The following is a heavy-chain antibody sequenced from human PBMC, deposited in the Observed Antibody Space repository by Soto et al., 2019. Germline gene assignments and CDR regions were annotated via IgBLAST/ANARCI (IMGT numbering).Heavy chain of an antibody. CDR1: GYTFTGYY. CDR2: INPNSGGT. CDR3: ARGSPEYSSSLWAYYYYGMDV. V-gene: IGHV1-2*04. Sequence: ASVNVSCKASGYTFTGYYMHWVRQAPGQGLEWMGWINPNSGGTNYAQKFQGWVTMTRDTSNSTAYMELSRLRSDDTAVYYCARGSPEYSSSLWAYYYYGMDVWGQGTTVTVSS. D-gene: IGHD6-6*01. J-gene: IGHJ6*01.